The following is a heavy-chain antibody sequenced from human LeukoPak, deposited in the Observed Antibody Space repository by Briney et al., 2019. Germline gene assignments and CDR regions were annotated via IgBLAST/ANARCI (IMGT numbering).Heavy chain of an antibody. Sequence: PSQTLSLTCTVSGGSISSGDYYWSWIRQHPGKGLEWIGYIYYSGSTYYNPSLKSRVTISVDTSKNQFSLKLSSVTAADTAVYYCASQGIAAASMDVWGQGTTVTVSS. CDR2: IYYSGST. D-gene: IGHD6-13*01. V-gene: IGHV4-31*03. CDR3: ASQGIAAASMDV. J-gene: IGHJ6*02. CDR1: GGSISSGDYY.